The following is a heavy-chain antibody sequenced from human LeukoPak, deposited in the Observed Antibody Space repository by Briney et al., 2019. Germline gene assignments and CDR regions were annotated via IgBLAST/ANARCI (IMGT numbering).Heavy chain of an antibody. CDR1: GGSISSGDYY. J-gene: IGHJ4*02. CDR2: IYYSGST. CDR3: ARGDHSSGPPRMDY. D-gene: IGHD3-22*01. V-gene: IGHV4-30-4*01. Sequence: SETLSPTCTVFGGSISSGDYYWSWIRQPPGKGLEWIGYIYYSGSTYYNPSLKSRVTISVDTSKNQFSLKLSSVTAADTAVYYCARGDHSSGPPRMDYWGQGTLVTVSS.